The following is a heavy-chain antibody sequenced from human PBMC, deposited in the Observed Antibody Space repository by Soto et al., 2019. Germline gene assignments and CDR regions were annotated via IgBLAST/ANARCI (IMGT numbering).Heavy chain of an antibody. CDR3: ARGVVVVVAATGPYYYYGMDV. CDR2: IIPIFGTA. Sequence: GASVKVSCKASGGTFSSYAISWVRQAPGQGLEWMGGIIPIFGTANYAQKFQGRVTITADESTSTAYMELSSLRSEDTAVYYCARGVVVVVAATGPYYYYGMDVWGQGTTVTVSS. V-gene: IGHV1-69*13. D-gene: IGHD2-15*01. J-gene: IGHJ6*02. CDR1: GGTFSSYA.